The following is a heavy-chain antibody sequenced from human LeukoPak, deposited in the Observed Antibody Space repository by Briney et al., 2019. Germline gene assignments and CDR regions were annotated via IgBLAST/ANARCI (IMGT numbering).Heavy chain of an antibody. CDR2: IYYSGST. Sequence: SETLSLTCSVSGGSISSYYWSWIRQPPGKGLEWIGYIYYSGSTNYNPSLKSRVTISVDTSKNQFSLKLSSVTAADTAVYYCAVTDYYYGSGSYYSWGQGTLVTVSS. J-gene: IGHJ5*02. D-gene: IGHD3-10*01. CDR3: AVTDYYYGSGSYYS. CDR1: GGSISSYY. V-gene: IGHV4-59*12.